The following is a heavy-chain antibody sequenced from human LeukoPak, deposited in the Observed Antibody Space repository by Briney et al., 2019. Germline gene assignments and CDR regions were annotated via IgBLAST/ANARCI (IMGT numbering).Heavy chain of an antibody. CDR1: GDSVSGYY. D-gene: IGHD6-13*01. V-gene: IGHV4-59*02. Sequence: SETLSLTCGVSGDSVSGYYWSWIRRPPEKGLEWIGYIHSSGSTNYSPSLKSRLALSVDTSKNQFSLKLSSVTAADTAVYYCATNSAAAGYFDLWGRGTLVTVSS. CDR3: ATNSAAAGYFDL. CDR2: IHSSGST. J-gene: IGHJ2*01.